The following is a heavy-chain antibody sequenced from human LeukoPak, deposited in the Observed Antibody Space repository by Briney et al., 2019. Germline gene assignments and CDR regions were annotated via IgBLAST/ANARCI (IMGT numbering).Heavy chain of an antibody. D-gene: IGHD6-19*01. V-gene: IGHV4-4*02. J-gene: IGHJ4*02. CDR3: ARDMSLAYSSGSYFDY. CDR2: IYHSGST. Sequence: SETLSPTCAVSGGSISSSNWWSWVRQPPGKGLEWIGEIYHSGSTNYNPSLKSRVTISVDKSKNQFSLKLSSVTAADTAVYYCARDMSLAYSSGSYFDYWGQGTLVTVSS. CDR1: GGSISSSNW.